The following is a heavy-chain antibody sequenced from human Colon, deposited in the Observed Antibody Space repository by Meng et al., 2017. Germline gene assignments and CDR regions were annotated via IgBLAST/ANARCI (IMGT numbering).Heavy chain of an antibody. J-gene: IGHJ5*02. Sequence: ASVNVSCKASGYSFNSYAMHWLRQAPGQRPEWMGWVNPGNGDTKYSQKFQGRVTITRDTSATTAYLELSSLRSEDTAVYYCAKVYYYVSGRYYFDHWGQGTLVTVSS. CDR3: AKVYYYVSGRYYFDH. D-gene: IGHD3-10*01. V-gene: IGHV1-3*01. CDR2: VNPGNGDT. CDR1: GYSFNSYA.